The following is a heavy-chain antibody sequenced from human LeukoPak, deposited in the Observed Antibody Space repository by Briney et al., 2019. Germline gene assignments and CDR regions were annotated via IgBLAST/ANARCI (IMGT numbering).Heavy chain of an antibody. CDR3: ARGGSDTAMAHDY. D-gene: IGHD5-18*01. Sequence: GGSLRLSCAASGFTFSNHWMHWVLQAPGKGLMWVSRINRDGSRTDYADSVKGRFTISRDDAKNTLYLQVNSLRAEDTAVYFCARGGSDTAMAHDYWGQGTLVTVSS. CDR1: GFTFSNHW. J-gene: IGHJ4*02. V-gene: IGHV3-74*01. CDR2: INRDGSRT.